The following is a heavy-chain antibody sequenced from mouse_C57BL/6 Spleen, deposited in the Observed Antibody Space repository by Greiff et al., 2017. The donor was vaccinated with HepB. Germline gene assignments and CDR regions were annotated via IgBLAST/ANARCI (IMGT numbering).Heavy chain of an antibody. D-gene: IGHD1-1*01. J-gene: IGHJ3*01. CDR1: GYAFSSYW. CDR3: ARSDYGSSYVGLAY. Sequence: VQLQQSGAELVKPGASVKISCKASGYAFSSYWMNWVKQRPGKGLEWIGQIYPGDGDTNYNGKFKGKATLTADKASSTAYMQLSSLTSEDSAVYFCARSDYGSSYVGLAYWGQGTLVTVSA. CDR2: IYPGDGDT. V-gene: IGHV1-80*01.